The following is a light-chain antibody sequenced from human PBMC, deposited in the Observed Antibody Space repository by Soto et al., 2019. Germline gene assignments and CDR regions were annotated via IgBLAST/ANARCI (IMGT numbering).Light chain of an antibody. J-gene: IGKJ2*01. CDR3: HQRSDWPIT. CDR2: DVS. CDR1: RALANTY. Sequence: EILLTQSPDTLSLSPGDRATLSCRASRALANTYLVWYQQRPGQAPRLVIHDVSRRAPDIPARFSGRGSGTDFTLTISSLEPEDFAVYYCHQRSDWPITFGHGTKLQ. V-gene: IGKV3D-20*02.